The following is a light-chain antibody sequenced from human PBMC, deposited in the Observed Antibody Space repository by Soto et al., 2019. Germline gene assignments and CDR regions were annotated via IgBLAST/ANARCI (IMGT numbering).Light chain of an antibody. CDR2: GAS. CDR1: QSVSSRY. V-gene: IGKV3-20*01. CDR3: QQFGTSPPST. Sequence: EIVLTQSPGTLSLSPGERATLSCRASQSVSSRYLAWYQQKPGQAPRLLIYGASSRATGIPDGFSGSGSGTDFTLTISRLEPEDFAVYYCQQFGTSPPSTFGQGTRLEIK. J-gene: IGKJ5*01.